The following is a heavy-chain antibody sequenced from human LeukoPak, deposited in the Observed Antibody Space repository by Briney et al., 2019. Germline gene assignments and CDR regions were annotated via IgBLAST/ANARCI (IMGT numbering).Heavy chain of an antibody. CDR1: GYSITGDHY. D-gene: IGHD6-19*01. CDR3: ARASSGTDY. CDR2: VYHTGST. J-gene: IGHJ4*02. Sequence: SETLSLTCAVFGYSITGDHYWGWIRQPPGKGLEWIATVYHTGSTYYSPSLKSRVTISLDTSKNEFSLKLTSVTAADSAVYYCARASSGTDYWGQGTLVTVSS. V-gene: IGHV4-38-2*01.